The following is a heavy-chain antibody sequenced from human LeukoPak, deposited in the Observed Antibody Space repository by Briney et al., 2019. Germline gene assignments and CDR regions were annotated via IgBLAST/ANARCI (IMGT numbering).Heavy chain of an antibody. D-gene: IGHD1-26*01. CDR2: IKSKTDGGTT. CDR1: GFTFSNAW. J-gene: IGHJ4*02. V-gene: IGHV3-15*01. CDR3: TTDRIVGATIFDY. Sequence: PGGSLRLSCAASGFTFSNAWMSWVRQAPGKGLEWVGRIKSKTDGGTTDYAAPVKGRFTISRDDSKNTLYLQMNSLKTEDTAVYYCTTDRIVGATIFDYWGQGTLVTVSS.